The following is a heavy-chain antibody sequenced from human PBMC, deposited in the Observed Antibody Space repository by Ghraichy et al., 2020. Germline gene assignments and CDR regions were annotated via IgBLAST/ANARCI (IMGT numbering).Heavy chain of an antibody. V-gene: IGHV3-66*01. CDR3: ARGYNWNSHYFDY. D-gene: IGHD1-7*01. CDR2: IYSGGST. CDR1: GFTVSSNY. J-gene: IGHJ4*02. Sequence: GGSLRLSCAASGFTVSSNYMSWVRQAPGKGLEWVSVIYSGGSTYYADSVKGRFTISRDNSKNTLYLQMNSLRAEDTAVYYCARGYNWNSHYFDYWGQGTLVTVSS.